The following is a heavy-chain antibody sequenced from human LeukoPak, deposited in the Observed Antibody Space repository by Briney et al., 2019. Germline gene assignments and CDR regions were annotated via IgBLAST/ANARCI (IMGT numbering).Heavy chain of an antibody. J-gene: IGHJ3*02. CDR1: GFSLSTSGMC. V-gene: IGHV2-70*11. CDR2: IDWDDDK. D-gene: IGHD1-7*01. Sequence: SGPALVKPTQTLTLTCTFSGFSLSTSGMCVNWIRQPPGKALEWLARIDWDDDKYYSTSLKTRLTISKDTSKNQVVLTMTNMDPVDTATYYCARIHMAGNYQTRAFDIWGQGTMVTVSS. CDR3: ARIHMAGNYQTRAFDI.